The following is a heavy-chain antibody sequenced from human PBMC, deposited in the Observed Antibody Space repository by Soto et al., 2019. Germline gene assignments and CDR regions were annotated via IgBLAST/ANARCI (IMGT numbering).Heavy chain of an antibody. CDR1: GYTLTELS. CDR2: FDPEDGET. V-gene: IGHV1-24*01. J-gene: IGHJ4*02. D-gene: IGHD3-16*02. Sequence: ASVKVSCKVSGYTLTELSMHWVRQAPGKGLEWMGGFDPEDGETIYAQKFQGRVTMTEDTSTDPAYMELSSLRSEDTAVYYCATDLRLGELSPSYYFDYWGQGTLVTVSS. CDR3: ATDLRLGELSPSYYFDY.